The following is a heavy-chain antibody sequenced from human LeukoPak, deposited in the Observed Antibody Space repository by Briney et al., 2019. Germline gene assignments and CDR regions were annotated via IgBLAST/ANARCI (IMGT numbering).Heavy chain of an antibody. Sequence: GGSLRLSCAASGFTFSSYSMNWVRQALGKGLEWVSSISSSSSYIYYADSVKGRFTISRDNAKNSLYLQMNSLRAEDTAVYYCARGGRDYGFLFVYWGQGTLVTVSS. V-gene: IGHV3-21*01. CDR1: GFTFSSYS. D-gene: IGHD4-17*01. J-gene: IGHJ4*02. CDR2: ISSSSSYI. CDR3: ARGGRDYGFLFVY.